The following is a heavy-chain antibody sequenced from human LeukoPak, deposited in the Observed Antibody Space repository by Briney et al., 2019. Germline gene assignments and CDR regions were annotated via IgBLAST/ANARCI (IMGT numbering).Heavy chain of an antibody. CDR2: INPNSGGT. CDR1: GYTFTGYY. D-gene: IGHD3-3*01. J-gene: IGHJ4*02. CDR3: TRASALGVVIL. V-gene: IGHV1-2*02. Sequence: ASVKVSCTASGYTFTGYYMHWVRQAPGQGLEWMGWINPNSGGTNYQGRVTMTRDTSISTAYMELSRLRSNDTAVYYCTRASALGVVILWGQGTLVTVSS.